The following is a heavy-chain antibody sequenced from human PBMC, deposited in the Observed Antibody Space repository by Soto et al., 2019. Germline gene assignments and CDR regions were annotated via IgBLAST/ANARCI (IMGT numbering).Heavy chain of an antibody. CDR2: ISSSGSTI. CDR1: GFTFSDYY. D-gene: IGHD1-7*01. V-gene: IGHV3-11*01. Sequence: QVQLVESGGGLVKPGGSLRLSCAASGFTFSDYYMSWIRQAPGKGLEWVSYISSSGSTIYYADSVKGRFTISRDNAKNSLYLQMNSLRADDTAVYYCASTQDPDSITGTTDYAFDIWGQGTMVTVSS. CDR3: ASTQDPDSITGTTDYAFDI. J-gene: IGHJ3*02.